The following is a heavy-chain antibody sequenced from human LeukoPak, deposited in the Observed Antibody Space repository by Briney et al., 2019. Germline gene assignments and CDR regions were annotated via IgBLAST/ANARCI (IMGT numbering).Heavy chain of an antibody. J-gene: IGHJ4*02. D-gene: IGHD6-19*01. V-gene: IGHV3-33*01. Sequence: GGSLRLSCAASGFTFSGYGMHLVRQSPGKGLEWVAVIWYDGSNKYYADSVKGRFTISRDNSKNTLYLQMNSLRAEDTAVYYCARVRGSGQGLDYWGQGTLVTVSS. CDR2: IWYDGSNK. CDR3: ARVRGSGQGLDY. CDR1: GFTFSGYG.